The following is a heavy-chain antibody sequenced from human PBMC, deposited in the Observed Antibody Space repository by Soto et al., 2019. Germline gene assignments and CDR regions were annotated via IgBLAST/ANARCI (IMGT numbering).Heavy chain of an antibody. Sequence: SETLSLTCAVYGGSFSGYYWSWIRQPPGKGLEWIGEINHSGSTNYNPSLKSQVTISVDRSKNRFSLNLGTVTAADTAVYYCACKDVGDAFDIWGQGTMVTVSS. CDR2: INHSGST. CDR3: ACKDVGDAFDI. CDR1: GGSFSGYY. D-gene: IGHD1-26*01. J-gene: IGHJ3*02. V-gene: IGHV4-34*01.